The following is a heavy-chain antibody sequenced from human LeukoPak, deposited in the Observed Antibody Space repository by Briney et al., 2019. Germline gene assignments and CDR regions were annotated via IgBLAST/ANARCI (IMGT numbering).Heavy chain of an antibody. Sequence: GGSLRLSCAASGFTFDDYGMSWVRQAPGKGLEWVSGISGSGGSTYYADSVKGRFTISRDNAKNSLYLQMNSLRAEDTAVYYCARDGGPIVVVPAAIALDYWGQGTLVTVSS. V-gene: IGHV3-20*04. J-gene: IGHJ4*02. CDR3: ARDGGPIVVVPAAIALDY. D-gene: IGHD2-2*02. CDR1: GFTFDDYG. CDR2: ISGSGGST.